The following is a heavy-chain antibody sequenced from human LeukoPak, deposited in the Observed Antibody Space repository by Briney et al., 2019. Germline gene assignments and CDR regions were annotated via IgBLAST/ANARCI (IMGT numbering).Heavy chain of an antibody. Sequence: GGSLRLSCAASGFTFSSYWMSWVRQAPGKGLEWVTNIKQDGSEKYYVDSVKGRFTISRDNAKNSLYLQMNSLRAEDTAVYYCARDRGAARPDAFDIWGQGTMVTVSS. CDR2: IKQDGSEK. D-gene: IGHD6-6*01. CDR3: ARDRGAARPDAFDI. V-gene: IGHV3-7*01. J-gene: IGHJ3*02. CDR1: GFTFSSYW.